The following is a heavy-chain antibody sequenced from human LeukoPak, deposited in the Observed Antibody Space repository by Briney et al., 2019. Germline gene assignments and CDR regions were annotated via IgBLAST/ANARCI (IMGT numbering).Heavy chain of an antibody. J-gene: IGHJ4*02. V-gene: IGHV1-46*01. Sequence: ASVKVSCKASGYTFTSYYMHWVRQAPGQGLEWMGIINPSGGSTSYAQKFQGSVTMTRDTSTSTVYMELSSLRSEDTAVYYCARGLPLGYCCSTSCYSWDWGQGTLVTVSS. D-gene: IGHD2-2*02. CDR3: ARGLPLGYCCSTSCYSWD. CDR1: GYTFTSYY. CDR2: INPSGGST.